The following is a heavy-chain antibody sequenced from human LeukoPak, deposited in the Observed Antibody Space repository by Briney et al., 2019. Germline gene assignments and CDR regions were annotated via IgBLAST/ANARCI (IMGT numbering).Heavy chain of an antibody. D-gene: IGHD2-21*01. Sequence: GRSLRLSCAASGFPFRSYGMHWVRQAPGKGLEWVARLVYDERNDYANSVKGRFTISRDNSKNTLYLQMDNLRVDDTAMYYCARDLSAAYDFWGQGILVTVSS. V-gene: IGHV3-33*01. CDR2: LVYDERN. CDR1: GFPFRSYG. CDR3: ARDLSAAYDF. J-gene: IGHJ4*02.